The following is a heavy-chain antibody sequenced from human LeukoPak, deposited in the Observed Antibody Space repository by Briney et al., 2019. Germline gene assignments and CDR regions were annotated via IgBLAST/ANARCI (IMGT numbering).Heavy chain of an antibody. D-gene: IGHD6-19*01. CDR2: ISGSGDIT. J-gene: IGHJ3*02. CDR3: AKVTSPSGWPHDAFAI. Sequence: PGGSLRLSCAASGFTFSSYAMSWVRQAPGKGLEWISAISGSGDITYNADSVNGRFTISRDNSKNTLYLQMSSLRAEDTAVYYCAKVTSPSGWPHDAFAIWGQGTMVTVSS. V-gene: IGHV3-23*01. CDR1: GFTFSSYA.